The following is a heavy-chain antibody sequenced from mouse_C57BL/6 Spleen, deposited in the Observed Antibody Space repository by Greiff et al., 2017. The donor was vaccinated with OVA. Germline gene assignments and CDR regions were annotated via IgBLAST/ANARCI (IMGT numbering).Heavy chain of an antibody. V-gene: IGHV1-54*01. CDR2: INPGSGGT. CDR3: AGGGSLYAMDY. CDR1: GYAFTNYL. J-gene: IGHJ4*01. Sequence: QVQLQQSGAELVRPGTSVKVSCKASGYAFTNYLIEWVKQRPGQGLEWIGVINPGSGGTNYNEKFKGKATLTADKSSSTAYMQLSSLTSEDSAVYFCAGGGSLYAMDYWGQGTSVTVSS.